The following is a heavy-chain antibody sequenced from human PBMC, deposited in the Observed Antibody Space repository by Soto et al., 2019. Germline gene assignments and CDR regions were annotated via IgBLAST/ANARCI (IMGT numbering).Heavy chain of an antibody. CDR3: AKVEGVGIAAAGSLYYFDY. D-gene: IGHD6-13*01. J-gene: IGHJ4*02. CDR2: ISWNSGSI. V-gene: IGHV3-9*01. CDR1: GFTFDDYA. Sequence: DVQLVESGGGLVQPGRSLRLSCAASGFTFDDYAMHWVRQAPGKGLEWVSGISWNSGSIGYADSVKGRFTISRDNAKNSLYLQMNSLRAEDTALYYCAKVEGVGIAAAGSLYYFDYWGQGTLVTVSS.